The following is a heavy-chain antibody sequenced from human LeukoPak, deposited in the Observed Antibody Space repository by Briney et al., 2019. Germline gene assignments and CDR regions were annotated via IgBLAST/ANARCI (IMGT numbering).Heavy chain of an antibody. J-gene: IGHJ4*02. CDR3: AKDGVLGGSYPFYFEY. CDR2: ILYDGSNT. D-gene: IGHD3-16*02. Sequence: GGFLRLSCAASGFTFSSYGIHWVRQAPGKGLEWVTFILYDGSNTFYEDSVEGRFTISRDISKNTVHLQMNSLRAEDTAVYYCAKDGVLGGSYPFYFEYWGQGTLVTVSS. V-gene: IGHV3-30*02. CDR1: GFTFSSYG.